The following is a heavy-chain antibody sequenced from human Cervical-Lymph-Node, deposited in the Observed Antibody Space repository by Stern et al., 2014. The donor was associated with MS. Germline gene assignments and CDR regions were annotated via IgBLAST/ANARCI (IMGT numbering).Heavy chain of an antibody. J-gene: IGHJ3*01. CDR3: GRDEGRLQAIDV. D-gene: IGHD4-11*01. Sequence: QVQLVESGAEVKTPGSSVRVSCKVSGVTFRRSAIAWVRQAPGQGLEWVGGIISKVGTTNYSQKLVGRVTINAEDSTHTAYMGLTSLRSDDSAVYYGGRDEGRLQAIDVWGQGTLVIVSS. CDR1: GVTFRRSA. V-gene: IGHV1-69*01. CDR2: IISKVGTT.